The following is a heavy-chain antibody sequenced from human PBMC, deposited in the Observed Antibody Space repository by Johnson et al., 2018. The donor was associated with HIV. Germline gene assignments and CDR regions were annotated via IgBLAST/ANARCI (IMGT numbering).Heavy chain of an antibody. Sequence: QVQLVESGGGLVKPGGSLRLSCAASGFTFSSYAMHWVRQAPGKGLEWVAVISYDGSNKYYADSVKGRFTISRDNSKNTVSLQLNSLRPEDTVVYYCAKDVGANKDDEWAINYYYDISIAYPVPDPRAVVGAFDIWGQGTMVTVSS. D-gene: IGHD3-22*01. CDR2: ISYDGSNK. CDR3: AKDVGANKDDEWAINYYYDISIAYPVPDPRAVVGAFDI. CDR1: GFTFSSYA. J-gene: IGHJ3*02. V-gene: IGHV3-30*04.